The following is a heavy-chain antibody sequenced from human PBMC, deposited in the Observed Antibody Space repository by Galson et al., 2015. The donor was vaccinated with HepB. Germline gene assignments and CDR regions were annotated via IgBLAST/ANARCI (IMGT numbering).Heavy chain of an antibody. CDR1: GYTFSTYS. CDR2: ISPYNRDT. Sequence: SVKVSCKASGYTFSTYSITWVRQAPGQGLEWMGWISPYNRDTDYARKLQGRVTMTTDTLTSTAYMELRSLRSDDTAVYYCARGALVVAVGATQNNWFDPWGRGTLVTVSS. V-gene: IGHV1-18*01. D-gene: IGHD2-15*01. J-gene: IGHJ5*02. CDR3: ARGALVVAVGATQNNWFDP.